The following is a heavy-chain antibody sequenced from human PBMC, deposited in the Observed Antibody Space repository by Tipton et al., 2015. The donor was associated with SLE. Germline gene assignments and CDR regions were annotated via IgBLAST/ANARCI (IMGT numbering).Heavy chain of an antibody. CDR1: GFTFSNYG. D-gene: IGHD1-14*01. V-gene: IGHV4-4*09. Sequence: LRLSCAASGFTFSNYGMYWVRQAPGKGLEWIAYICTSGTTNYNPSLKSRVTISIDTSKNQFSLKLSSVTAADTAVYYCARETTHLRRFDPWGQGTLVTVSS. J-gene: IGHJ5*02. CDR3: ARETTHLRRFDP. CDR2: ICTSGTT.